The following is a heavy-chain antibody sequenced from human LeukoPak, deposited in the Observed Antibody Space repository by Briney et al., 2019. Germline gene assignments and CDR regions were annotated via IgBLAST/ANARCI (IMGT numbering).Heavy chain of an antibody. J-gene: IGHJ4*02. Sequence: GGSLRLSCAASGFTFDDYAMHWVRQAPGKGLEWVSGISWNSGSIGYADSVKGRFTISRDNAKNSLYLQMNSLRAEDTALYYCAKVPYGSGSYQFDYWGQGTLVTVSS. CDR2: ISWNSGSI. CDR1: GFTFDDYA. V-gene: IGHV3-9*01. CDR3: AKVPYGSGSYQFDY. D-gene: IGHD3-10*01.